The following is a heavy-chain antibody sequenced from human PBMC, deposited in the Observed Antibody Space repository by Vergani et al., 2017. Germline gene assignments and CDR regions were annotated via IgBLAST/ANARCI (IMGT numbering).Heavy chain of an antibody. CDR1: GFTFNYYA. Sequence: EVQLLESGGDLVEPGGSLRLSCSASGFTFNYYAMNWVRQAPGEGLEWVSGISGSGGSTYYAGSVKGRFTISRDSSKNTLYLQMNSLSAGDTAVYYCAKGADCSGGSCYSLTRWFDPWGQGTLVTVSS. CDR2: ISGSGGST. V-gene: IGHV3-23*01. J-gene: IGHJ5*02. D-gene: IGHD2-15*01. CDR3: AKGADCSGGSCYSLTRWFDP.